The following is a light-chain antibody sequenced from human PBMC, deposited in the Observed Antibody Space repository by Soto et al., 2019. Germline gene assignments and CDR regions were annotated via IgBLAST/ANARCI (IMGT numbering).Light chain of an antibody. CDR3: AAWDDTVRSYV. CDR1: SSNIGTNY. V-gene: IGLV1-47*01. Sequence: QSVLTQPPSVSGTPGQRVTISCSGGSSNIGTNYVHWFQQLPGTATNVLSNRDNQRPSGVPDRCSGSKSGTSASLAISGLRSEDEAEYYCAAWDDTVRSYVFGTGTKLTVL. CDR2: RDN. J-gene: IGLJ1*01.